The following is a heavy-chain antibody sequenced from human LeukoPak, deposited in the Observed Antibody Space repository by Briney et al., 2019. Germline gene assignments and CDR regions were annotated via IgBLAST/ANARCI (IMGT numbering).Heavy chain of an antibody. J-gene: IGHJ6*03. CDR1: GFTFSSYE. CDR3: ARDSSSWYYYYMDV. D-gene: IGHD6-13*01. CDR2: ISSRSSYI. Sequence: PGGSLRLSCAASGFTFSSYEMNWVRQAPGKGLEWVSSISSRSSYIYYADSVKGRFTISRDNAKNSLYLQMNSLRAEDTAVYYCARDSSSWYYYYMDVWGKGTTVTISS. V-gene: IGHV3-21*01.